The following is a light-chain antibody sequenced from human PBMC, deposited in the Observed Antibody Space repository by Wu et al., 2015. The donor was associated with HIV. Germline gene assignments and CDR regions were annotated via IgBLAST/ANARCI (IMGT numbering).Light chain of an antibody. J-gene: IGKJ1*01. CDR2: DAS. CDR1: QSVSRS. Sequence: EIVLTQSPGTLSLSPGERATLSCRASQSVSRSLAWYQQKPGQAPRLLIYDASNRDFGIAARFSGSGSGTDFTLTISSLQPEDVATYYCQKYNTAPWTFGQGTKVEMK. V-gene: IGKV3-11*01. CDR3: QKYNTAPWT.